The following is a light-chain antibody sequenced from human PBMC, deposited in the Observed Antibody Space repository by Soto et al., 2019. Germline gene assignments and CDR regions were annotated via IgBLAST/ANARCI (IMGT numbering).Light chain of an antibody. Sequence: QSVLTQPASVSGSPGQSITISCTGTSSDVGGYKHVSWYQLHPGKAPKLMVYEVSNRPSGVSNRFSGSKSGNTASLTISGLQAEAEADYYCFSYTSSTAHVFGTRTKVTVL. CDR1: SSDVGGYKH. CDR2: EVS. J-gene: IGLJ1*01. V-gene: IGLV2-14*01. CDR3: FSYTSSTAHV.